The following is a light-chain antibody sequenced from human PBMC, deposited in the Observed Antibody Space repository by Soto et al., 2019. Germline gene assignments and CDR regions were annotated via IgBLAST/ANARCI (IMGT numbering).Light chain of an antibody. J-gene: IGLJ2*01. CDR1: SSDVGGYNY. CDR3: SSYTSTNTVV. CDR2: DVS. V-gene: IGLV2-14*03. Sequence: QSALTQPASVSGSPGQSITISCTGTSSDVGGYNYVSWYQHHPGKAPKLMIYDVSNRPSGVSNRFSGSKSDNTASLTISGLQAEDEADYYCSSYTSTNTVVFGGGTQLTVL.